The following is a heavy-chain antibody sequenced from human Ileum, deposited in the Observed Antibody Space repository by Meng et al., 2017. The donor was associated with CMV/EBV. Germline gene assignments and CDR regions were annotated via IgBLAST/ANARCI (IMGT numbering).Heavy chain of an antibody. D-gene: IGHD3-22*01. CDR2: IYWDEDK. CDR3: ARNYYDSGPFQY. V-gene: IGHV2-5*02. CDR1: GCSFSTRGVG. J-gene: IGHJ4*01. Sequence: QIHCKEARPTLVQPTPTLTLTCTFSGCSFSTRGVGVGWIRQPPGKALEWLALIYWDEDKGYSPSLKRRLTITKDTSKNQVVLTMTNVDPVDTATYYCARNYYDSGPFQYWGQGTLVTVSS.